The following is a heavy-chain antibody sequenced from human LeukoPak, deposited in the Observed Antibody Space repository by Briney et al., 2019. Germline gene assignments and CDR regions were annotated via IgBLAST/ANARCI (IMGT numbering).Heavy chain of an antibody. Sequence: PSETLSLTCTVSGGSISSSSHYWGWIRQPPGKGLEWIGYIYYTGNTNYNPSLKSRVTISVDTSKNQFSLKLSSVTAADTAVYYCARDRLQLQSWGQGTLVTVSS. D-gene: IGHD1-1*01. J-gene: IGHJ5*02. CDR3: ARDRLQLQS. CDR2: IYYTGNT. CDR1: GGSISSSSHY. V-gene: IGHV4-61*01.